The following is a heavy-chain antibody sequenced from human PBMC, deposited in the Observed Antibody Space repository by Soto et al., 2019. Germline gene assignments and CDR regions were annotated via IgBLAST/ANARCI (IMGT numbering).Heavy chain of an antibody. CDR3: ARETSLGAAATINWFDP. J-gene: IGHJ5*02. CDR2: IYYSGST. D-gene: IGHD6-13*01. CDR1: GGSISSSSYY. V-gene: IGHV4-39*02. Sequence: SETLSLTCTVSGGSISSSSYYWGWIRQPPGKGLEWIGSIYYSGSTYYNPSLKSRVTISVDTSKNQFSLKLSSVTAADTAVYYCARETSLGAAATINWFDPWGQGTLVTVSS.